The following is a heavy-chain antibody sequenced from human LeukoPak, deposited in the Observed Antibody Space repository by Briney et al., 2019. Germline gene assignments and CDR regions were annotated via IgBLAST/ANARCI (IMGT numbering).Heavy chain of an antibody. CDR2: ISGDSKYI. CDR3: ARGGAGEDYGDYLFVDY. D-gene: IGHD4-17*01. Sequence: PGGSLRLSCAGSGFTFSRYTFNWVRQAPGRGLEWVSAISGDSKYIYYTDSVKGRFTISRDNARNSVYLQMNSLRAEDTAVYFCARGGAGEDYGDYLFVDYWGQGTLVTVSS. J-gene: IGHJ4*02. V-gene: IGHV3-21*01. CDR1: GFTFSRYT.